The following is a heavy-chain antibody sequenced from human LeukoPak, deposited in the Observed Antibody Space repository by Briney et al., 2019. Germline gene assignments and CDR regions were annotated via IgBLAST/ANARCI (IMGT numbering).Heavy chain of an antibody. V-gene: IGHV4-34*01. CDR2: INHSGST. D-gene: IGHD3-3*01. CDR3: ARDGFLAVDY. J-gene: IGHJ4*02. CDR1: GGSLSGYY. Sequence: ASETLSLTCAVYGGSLSGYYWSWIRQPPGKGVEWIGEINHSGSTYYNPSLESRVTISVDTSKNQFSLKLTSMAAADTAVYYCARDGFLAVDYWGQGTLVTVSS.